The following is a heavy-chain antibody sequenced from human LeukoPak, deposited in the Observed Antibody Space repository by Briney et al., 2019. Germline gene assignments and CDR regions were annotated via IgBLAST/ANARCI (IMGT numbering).Heavy chain of an antibody. Sequence: PSETLSLTCTVSGGSISSYYWSWIRQPPGKGLEWIGYIYYSGSTNYNPSLKSRVTISVDTSKNQFSLKLSSVTAADTAVYYCARTPRGGFGLYYFDYWGQGTLVTVSS. V-gene: IGHV4-59*01. D-gene: IGHD3-10*01. CDR2: IYYSGST. J-gene: IGHJ4*02. CDR1: GGSISSYY. CDR3: ARTPRGGFGLYYFDY.